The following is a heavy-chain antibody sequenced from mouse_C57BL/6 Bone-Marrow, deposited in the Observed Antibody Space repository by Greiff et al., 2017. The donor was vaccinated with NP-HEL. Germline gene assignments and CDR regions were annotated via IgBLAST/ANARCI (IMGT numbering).Heavy chain of an antibody. J-gene: IGHJ3*01. V-gene: IGHV14-4*01. CDR3: TARWLCLFAF. Sequence: EVQLQQSGAELVRPGASVKLSCTASGFNIKDDYMHWVKQRPEQGLEWIGWIDPENGDTEYASKFQGKATITADTSSNTAYLQLSSLTSEDTAVYYCTARWLCLFAFWGQGTLVTVSA. CDR1: GFNIKDDY. D-gene: IGHD2-3*01. CDR2: IDPENGDT.